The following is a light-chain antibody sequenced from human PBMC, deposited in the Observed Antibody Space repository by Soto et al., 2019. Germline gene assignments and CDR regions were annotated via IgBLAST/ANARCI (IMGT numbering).Light chain of an antibody. Sequence: QSALTQPASVSGSPGQSITISCTGTSGDIGSYNRVSWYQQHPGKAPKLIIYEVTDRPSGVSNRFSGSKSANTASLTISGLQAEDEDEYYCSSYTNINTRACVFGTGTKVTVL. CDR2: EVT. V-gene: IGLV2-14*01. CDR3: SSYTNINTRACV. CDR1: SGDIGSYNR. J-gene: IGLJ1*01.